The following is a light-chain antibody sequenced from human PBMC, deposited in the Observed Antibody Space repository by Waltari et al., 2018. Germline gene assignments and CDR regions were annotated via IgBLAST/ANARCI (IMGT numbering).Light chain of an antibody. CDR2: DAS. CDR1: PSISSW. V-gene: IGKV1-5*01. J-gene: IGKJ4*01. CDR3: QQYDFYSLT. Sequence: DIQMTQSPSTLSASVGDRVTITCRASPSISSWLAWYQQKPGKAPKLVIYDASSLESRGPSRFSGSGSGTEFTLTISSLQPDDFATYYCQQYDFYSLTFGGGTRVEIK.